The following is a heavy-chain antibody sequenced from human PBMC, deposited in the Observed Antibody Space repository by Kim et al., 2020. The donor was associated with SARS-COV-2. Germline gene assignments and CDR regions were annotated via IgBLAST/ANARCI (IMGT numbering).Heavy chain of an antibody. CDR2: IYYGGST. D-gene: IGHD3-9*01. CDR3: ARSRLRYFDWLPISCFVP. J-gene: IGHJ5*02. V-gene: IGHV4-59*13. CDR1: GGSISSYY. Sequence: SETLSLTCTVSGGSISSYYWSWIRQPPGKGLEWIGYIYYGGSTNYNPSLKSPVTISVDTSKNQFSLKLSSVTAADTAVYYWARSRLRYFDWLPISCFVPWGQETLVSVSS.